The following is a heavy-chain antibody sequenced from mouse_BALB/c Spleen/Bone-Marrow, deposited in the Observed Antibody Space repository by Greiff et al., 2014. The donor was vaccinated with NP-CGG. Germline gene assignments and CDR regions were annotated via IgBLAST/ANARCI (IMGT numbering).Heavy chain of an antibody. CDR1: GFNIKDTY. V-gene: IGHV14-3*02. D-gene: IGHD1-1*01. CDR3: APYYYGSSLFAY. CDR2: IDPANGNT. Sequence: QLQQSGAELVKPGASVKLSCTASGFNIKDTYMHWVKQRPEQGLEWIGRIDPANGNTKYDPKFQGKATITADTSSNTAYLQXXXXXXEDXAVYYCAPYYYGSSLFAYWGQGTLVTVSA. J-gene: IGHJ3*01.